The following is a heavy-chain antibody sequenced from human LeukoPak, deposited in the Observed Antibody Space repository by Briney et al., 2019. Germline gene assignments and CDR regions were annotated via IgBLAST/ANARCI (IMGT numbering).Heavy chain of an antibody. CDR1: GFTFRSYL. J-gene: IGHJ4*02. CDR2: ISGDESRT. D-gene: IGHD3-10*01. CDR3: VRDDGYYYGSGTYRH. V-gene: IGHV3-74*01. Sequence: GGSLRLSCAASGFTFRSYLMHWVRQAPGKGLVWVSHISGDESRTTYADSVQGRFTISRDNAKNTLYLQMNSLRVEDTAVYYCVRDDGYYYGSGTYRHWGQGTLVTVSS.